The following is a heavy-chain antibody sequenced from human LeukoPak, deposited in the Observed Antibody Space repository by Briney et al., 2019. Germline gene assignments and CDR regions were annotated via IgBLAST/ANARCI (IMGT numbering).Heavy chain of an antibody. CDR2: IIPIFGTA. Sequence: SVKVSCKASGGTFSSYAISWVRQAPGQGLEWMGGIIPIFGTANYAQKFQGRVTITADESTSTAYMEPSSLRSEDTAVYYCARGGPSAGIVVVPAAPFDYWGQGTLVTVSS. V-gene: IGHV1-69*13. D-gene: IGHD2-2*01. CDR3: ARGGPSAGIVVVPAAPFDY. J-gene: IGHJ4*02. CDR1: GGTFSSYA.